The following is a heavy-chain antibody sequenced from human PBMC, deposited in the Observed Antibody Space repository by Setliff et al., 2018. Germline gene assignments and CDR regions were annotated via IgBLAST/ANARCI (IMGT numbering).Heavy chain of an antibody. Sequence: ASVKVSCKTSGYTFTSYGIIWVRQAPGRGLEWMGWISAFNGNTKYAEKFRGRVTMTTDTSTSTAYMELRSLRSDDTAVYYCASDTNGQVGNYYYYYMDVWGKGTTVTVSS. CDR1: GYTFTSYG. CDR2: ISAFNGNT. CDR3: ASDTNGQVGNYYYYYMDV. D-gene: IGHD1-1*01. V-gene: IGHV1-18*01. J-gene: IGHJ6*03.